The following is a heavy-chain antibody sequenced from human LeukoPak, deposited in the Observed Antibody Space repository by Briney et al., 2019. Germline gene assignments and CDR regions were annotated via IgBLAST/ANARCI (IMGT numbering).Heavy chain of an antibody. CDR3: ARHSGGSYYVDY. CDR1: GRSISSSSDY. D-gene: IGHD1-26*01. J-gene: IGHJ4*02. Sequence: SETLSLTCTLSGRSISSSSDYWAWIRQPRGKGLEWIGSIYYSGSTYYNPSLKSRVTISVDTSKNQFSLKLSSVTAADTAVYYCARHSGGSYYVDYWGQGTLVTVSS. V-gene: IGHV4-39*01. CDR2: IYYSGST.